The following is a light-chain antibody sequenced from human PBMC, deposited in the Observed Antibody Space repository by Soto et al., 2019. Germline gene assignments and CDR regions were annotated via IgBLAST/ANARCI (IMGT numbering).Light chain of an antibody. CDR1: HSISSW. CDR2: KAS. CDR3: QQYNSYPLT. V-gene: IGKV1-5*03. J-gene: IGKJ4*01. Sequence: DIQMTQSPSTLSASVGDRVTITCRASHSISSWLAWYQQKPGKAPKLLIYKASSLESGVPSRFSGSGSGTEFTLSISSLQPDDFATYYCQQYNSYPLTFGGGTKVEIK.